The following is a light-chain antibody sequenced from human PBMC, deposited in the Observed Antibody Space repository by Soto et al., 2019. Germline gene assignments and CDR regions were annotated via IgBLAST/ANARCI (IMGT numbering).Light chain of an antibody. Sequence: DIQMTQSPSSLSASVGDRVTITCRAGQDINSYLAWYQQKPGKDPKLLISAASTLQSGVPSRFSGSGSGTDFTLTISSLQPEDVATYYCQKYDGAPLTFGGGTKVEIK. J-gene: IGKJ4*01. CDR2: AAS. CDR1: QDINSY. V-gene: IGKV1-27*01. CDR3: QKYDGAPLT.